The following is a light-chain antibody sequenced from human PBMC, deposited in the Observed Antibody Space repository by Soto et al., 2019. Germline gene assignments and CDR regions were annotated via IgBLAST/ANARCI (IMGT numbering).Light chain of an antibody. CDR3: QQYKSYHPT. CDR1: QGIHNY. Sequence: DIQMTQSPSSLSASIGDRVTITCRASQGIHNYLAWVQEKPGKAPKSLIYEVFSLGSGVPSRFSGSGSRTNFTLSISSLQPEDFATYYCQQYKSYHPTFGGRTKVQIK. CDR2: EVF. V-gene: IGKV1-16*01. J-gene: IGKJ4*01.